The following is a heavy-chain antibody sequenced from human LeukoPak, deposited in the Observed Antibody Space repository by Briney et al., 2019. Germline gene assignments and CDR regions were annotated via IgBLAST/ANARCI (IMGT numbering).Heavy chain of an antibody. Sequence: SVKVSCKASGGTFSSYAISWVRQAPGQGLEWMGRIIPILGIANYAQKFQGRVTITAGKSTSTAYMELSSLRSEDTAVYYCARDLAGIAAAGSTSLNDYWGQGTLVTVSS. V-gene: IGHV1-69*04. J-gene: IGHJ4*02. CDR3: ARDLAGIAAAGSTSLNDY. CDR2: IIPILGIA. D-gene: IGHD6-13*01. CDR1: GGTFSSYA.